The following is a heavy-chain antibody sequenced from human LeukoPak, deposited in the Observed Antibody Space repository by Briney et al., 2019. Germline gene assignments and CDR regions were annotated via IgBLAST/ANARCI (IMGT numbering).Heavy chain of an antibody. V-gene: IGHV3-30*02. CDR3: AKDTGLDAFDI. CDR2: IRYDGSNK. J-gene: IGHJ3*02. Sequence: GGSLRLSCAASGFCFSDYAMHWVRQAPGKGLEWVAFIRYDGSNKYYADSVKGRFAISRDKSKNTLYLQMNSLRPEDTAVYHCAKDTGLDAFDIWGQGTMVTVSS. CDR1: GFCFSDYA. D-gene: IGHD3/OR15-3a*01.